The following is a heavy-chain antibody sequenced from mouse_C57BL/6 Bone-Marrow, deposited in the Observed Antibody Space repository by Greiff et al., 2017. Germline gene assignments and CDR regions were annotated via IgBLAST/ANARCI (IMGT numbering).Heavy chain of an antibody. D-gene: IGHD2-4*01. V-gene: IGHV5-4*03. CDR2: ISDGGSST. CDR3: ADYPWFAY. CDR1: GFTFSSYA. J-gene: IGHJ3*01. Sequence: EVKLVESGGGLVKPGGSLKLSCAASGFTFSSYAMSWVRQTPEERLEWVATISDGGSSTYYPDKVKGRFTISRDNAKNNLYLQMSHLKSEATAMYYCADYPWFAYWGQGTLVTVSA.